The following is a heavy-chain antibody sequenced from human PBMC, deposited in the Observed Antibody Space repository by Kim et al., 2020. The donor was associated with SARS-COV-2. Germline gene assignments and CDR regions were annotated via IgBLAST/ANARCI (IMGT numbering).Heavy chain of an antibody. V-gene: IGHV3-7*03. CDR3: ARELSALYSDSSFGMDV. CDR2: IKQDGSDK. CDR1: GFTSSGYW. J-gene: IGHJ6*01. D-gene: IGHD6-6*01. Sequence: LSLTCVASGFTSSGYWMTWVRQAPGKGLEWVANIKQDGSDKYYVDSVKGRFTISRDNAKNSLYLQMNSLRAEDTSVYFCARELSALYSDSSFGMDV.